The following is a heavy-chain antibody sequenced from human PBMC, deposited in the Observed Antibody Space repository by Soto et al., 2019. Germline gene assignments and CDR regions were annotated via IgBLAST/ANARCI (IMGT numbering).Heavy chain of an antibody. V-gene: IGHV3-53*01. Sequence: PGGSLRVSCSVAGFTVSDSMSWVRQAPGKGLECVSFIHSDGSTHYTDSVRGRFTISRDNSKNTPYLQMDRLRVDDTAVYFCARDASGTFDYWGQGTLGTVSA. CDR2: IHSDGST. D-gene: IGHD6-19*01. CDR1: GFTVSDS. J-gene: IGHJ4*02. CDR3: ARDASGTFDY.